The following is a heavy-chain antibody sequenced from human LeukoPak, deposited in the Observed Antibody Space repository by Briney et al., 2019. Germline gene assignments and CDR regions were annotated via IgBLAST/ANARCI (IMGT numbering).Heavy chain of an antibody. D-gene: IGHD3-22*01. CDR3: ARHAGVVVYSDY. J-gene: IGHJ4*02. V-gene: IGHV4-59*08. Sequence: SETLSRTCTVSGGSISSYFWSWIRQPPGKGLEWIGYVYYSGSTKYNPSLKSRVTISVDTSKNQFSLKLSSVTAADTAVYYCARHAGVVVYSDYWGQGTLVTVSS. CDR2: VYYSGST. CDR1: GGSISSYF.